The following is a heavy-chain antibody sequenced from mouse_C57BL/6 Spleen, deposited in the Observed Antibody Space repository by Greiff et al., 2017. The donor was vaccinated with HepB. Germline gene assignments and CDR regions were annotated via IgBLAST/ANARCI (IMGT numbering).Heavy chain of an antibody. V-gene: IGHV1-9*01. CDR1: GYTFTGYW. J-gene: IGHJ2*01. CDR3: ARAPPTMVTSTTGAKAPLSSYYGNLDY. Sequence: QVQLQQSGAELMKPGASVKLSCKATGYTFTGYWIEWVKQRPGHGLEWIGEILPGSGSTNYNEKFKGKATFTADTSSNTAYMQLSSLTTEDSAIYYCARAPPTMVTSTTGAKAPLSSYYGNLDYWGQGTTLTVSS. D-gene: IGHD2-10*01. CDR2: ILPGSGST.